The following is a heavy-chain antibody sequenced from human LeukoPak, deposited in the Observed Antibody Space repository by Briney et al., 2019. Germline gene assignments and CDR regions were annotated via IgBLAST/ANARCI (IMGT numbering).Heavy chain of an antibody. CDR1: GGTFSSYA. CDR2: IIPILGIA. V-gene: IGHV1-69*04. J-gene: IGHJ4*02. D-gene: IGHD2-2*01. Sequence: SVKVSCKASGGTFSSYAISWVRQAPGQGLEWMGRIIPILGIANYAQKFQDRVTITADKSTSTAYMELSSLRSEDTAVYYCAKNCFTSGAVVVPAAGLSWGQGTLVTVSS. CDR3: AKNCFTSGAVVVPAAGLS.